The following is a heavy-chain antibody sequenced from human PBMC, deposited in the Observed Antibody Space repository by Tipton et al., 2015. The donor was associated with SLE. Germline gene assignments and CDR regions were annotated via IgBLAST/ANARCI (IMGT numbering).Heavy chain of an antibody. CDR2: IYHGGST. CDR3: ARALNWNYPFDS. V-gene: IGHV4-30-2*01. Sequence: LRLSCTVSGDSINSGHYSWSWLRQPPGKGLEYIGFIYHGGSTYYNPSLKSRVTISVDTSKNQFSLNMNFVTAADTAVYFCARALNWNYPFDSWGQGALVTVSS. CDR1: GDSINSGHYS. D-gene: IGHD1-7*01. J-gene: IGHJ4*02.